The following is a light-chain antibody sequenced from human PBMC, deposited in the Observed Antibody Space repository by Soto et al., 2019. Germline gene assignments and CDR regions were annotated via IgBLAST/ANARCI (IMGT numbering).Light chain of an antibody. CDR3: QQRSSWPIT. Sequence: ILLTQSPATLSLSPWERATLSCRASQRVSSYLAWHQQKPGQAPRLLIYDASNRATGIPARFSGSGSGTDFTLTISSLEPEDVAVYYCQQRSSWPITFGQGTRLEIK. J-gene: IGKJ5*01. CDR2: DAS. CDR1: QRVSSY. V-gene: IGKV3-11*01.